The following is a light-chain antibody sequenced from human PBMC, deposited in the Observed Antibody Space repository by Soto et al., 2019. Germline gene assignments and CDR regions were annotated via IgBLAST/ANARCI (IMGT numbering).Light chain of an antibody. Sequence: DIKMTQSPSTLSASVGDRVTITCRASQSISSWLAWYQQKPGKAPKLLIYDASSLESGVPSRFSGSGSGTEFTLTSSSLQPDDFATYYCQQYNSYQGTFGQGTKVEIK. CDR1: QSISSW. CDR2: DAS. J-gene: IGKJ1*01. V-gene: IGKV1-5*01. CDR3: QQYNSYQGT.